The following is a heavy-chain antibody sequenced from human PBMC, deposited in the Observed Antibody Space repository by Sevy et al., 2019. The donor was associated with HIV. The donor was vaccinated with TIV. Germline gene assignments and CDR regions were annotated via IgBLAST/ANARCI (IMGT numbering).Heavy chain of an antibody. Sequence: SETLSLTCAVHGGSFSGYYWSWIRQPPGKGLEWIGEISHSGSTNYNPSLKSRITISVDTSKKQFSLKLSSVTAADTAVYYCARSPPVVVVPGAPSWFDPWGQGTMVTVSS. CDR2: ISHSGST. V-gene: IGHV4-34*01. J-gene: IGHJ5*02. D-gene: IGHD2-2*01. CDR3: ARSPPVVVVPGAPSWFDP. CDR1: GGSFSGYY.